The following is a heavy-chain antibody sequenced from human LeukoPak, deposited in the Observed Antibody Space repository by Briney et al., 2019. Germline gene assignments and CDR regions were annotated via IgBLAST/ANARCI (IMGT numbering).Heavy chain of an antibody. J-gene: IGHJ4*02. CDR3: ARVTRGYYYGSGSYYNDY. CDR1: GFTFSDYY. CDR2: ISRSSSYT. Sequence: GGSLRLSCAASGFTFSDYYMSWIRQAPGKGLEWVSYISRSSSYTNYADSVKGRFTISRDNAKNSLYLQMNSLRAEDTAVYYCARVTRGYYYGSGSYYNDYWGQGTLVTVSS. V-gene: IGHV3-11*06. D-gene: IGHD3-10*01.